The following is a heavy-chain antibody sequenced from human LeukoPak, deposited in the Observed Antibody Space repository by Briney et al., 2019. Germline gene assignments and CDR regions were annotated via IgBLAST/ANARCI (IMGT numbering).Heavy chain of an antibody. CDR3: ARVDYPTLWYWYFDL. Sequence: SETLSLTCTVSGGSISSPSYHWGWIRQPPGKGLEWIGSKFYSGNSYYNPSLKSRVTISIDTSKNQFSLRLSSVTAADTAVYYCARVDYPTLWYWYFDLWGRGTLVTVSS. CDR2: KFYSGNS. J-gene: IGHJ2*01. V-gene: IGHV4-39*07. D-gene: IGHD3-10*01. CDR1: GGSISSPSYH.